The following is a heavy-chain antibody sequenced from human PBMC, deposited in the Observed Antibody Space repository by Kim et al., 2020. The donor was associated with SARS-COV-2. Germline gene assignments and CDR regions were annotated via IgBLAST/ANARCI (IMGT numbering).Heavy chain of an antibody. CDR3: ARHGRYYYDSSGYNY. V-gene: IGHV4-39*01. D-gene: IGHD3-22*01. Sequence: PTLNARVTISVRTSKNQFSLKLSSVTAADTAVYYCARHGRYYYDSSGYNYWGQGTLVTVSS. J-gene: IGHJ4*02.